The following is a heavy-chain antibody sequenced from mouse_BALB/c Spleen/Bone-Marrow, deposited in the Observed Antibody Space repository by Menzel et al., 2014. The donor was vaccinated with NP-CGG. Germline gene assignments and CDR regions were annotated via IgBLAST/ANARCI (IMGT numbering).Heavy chain of an antibody. V-gene: IGHV7-3*02. D-gene: IGHD1-2*01. Sequence: DVHLVESGGGLVQPGGSLRLSCAPSGFTFTDYYMSWVRQPPGKALEWLGFIRNKANGYTTEYSASVKGRFTISRDNSHSILYLQMNTLRAEDSATYYCAVRGITTATGAMNYWGQGTSVTVSS. J-gene: IGHJ4*01. CDR2: IRNKANGYTT. CDR3: AVRGITTATGAMNY. CDR1: GFTFTDYY.